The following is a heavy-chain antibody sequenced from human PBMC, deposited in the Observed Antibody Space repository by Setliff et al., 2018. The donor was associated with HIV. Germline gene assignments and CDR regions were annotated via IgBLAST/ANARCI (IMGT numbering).Heavy chain of an antibody. V-gene: IGHV3-48*01. Sequence: PGGSLRLSCEASGFTFSTYGMNWVRHAPGKGLEWVAQISSSGFPIYYADSVRGRFTASRDNGKNSLYLQMNSLRAEDTAVYYCARDSTGADYGDYADMDVWGKGTTVTVSS. CDR3: ARDSTGADYGDYADMDV. CDR1: GFTFSTYG. D-gene: IGHD4-17*01. J-gene: IGHJ6*03. CDR2: ISSSGFPI.